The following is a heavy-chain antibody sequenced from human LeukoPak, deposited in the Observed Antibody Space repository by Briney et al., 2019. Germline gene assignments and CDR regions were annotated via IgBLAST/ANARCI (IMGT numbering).Heavy chain of an antibody. CDR2: ISHDGGAE. J-gene: IGHJ5*02. CDR1: GFSIGNHG. D-gene: IGHD3-16*01. V-gene: IGHV3-30*03. CDR3: ARDWGSSGWYNWFDP. Sequence: QSGGSLRLSCAVSGFSIGNHGMHWVRQAPDKGPEWVAMISHDGGAEYYGDSVKGRLTISRDNSENTLYLQMNGLRVEDTAVYYCARDWGSSGWYNWFDPWGQGTLVIVSS.